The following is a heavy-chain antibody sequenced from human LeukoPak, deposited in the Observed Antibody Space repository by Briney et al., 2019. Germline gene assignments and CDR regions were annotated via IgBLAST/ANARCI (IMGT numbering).Heavy chain of an antibody. CDR3: ARVSSSWYQDWYFDL. D-gene: IGHD6-13*01. V-gene: IGHV4-34*01. Sequence: SETLSLTCAVYGGSFSGYYWSWIRQPPGKGLEWIGEINHSGSTNYNPSLKSRVTISVDTSKNQFSLKLSSVTAADTAAYYCARVSSSWYQDWYFDLWGRGTLVTVSS. CDR2: INHSGST. J-gene: IGHJ2*01. CDR1: GGSFSGYY.